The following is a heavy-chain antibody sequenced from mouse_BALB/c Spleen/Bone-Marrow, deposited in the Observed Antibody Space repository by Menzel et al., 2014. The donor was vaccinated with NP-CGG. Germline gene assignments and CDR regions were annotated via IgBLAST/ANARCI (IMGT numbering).Heavy chain of an antibody. V-gene: IGHV1S137*01. Sequence: VKLQESGAELVRPGVSVKISCKGSGYTFTDYAMHWVKQSHAKSLEWIGVISTYFGDATYNQKFEGKATMTADTSSSHSFMELERLKTEDSAIYFWARDLDYGGQGFPLPGSS. CDR1: GYTFTDYA. J-gene: IGHJ2*01. CDR3: ARDLDY. CDR2: ISTYFGDA.